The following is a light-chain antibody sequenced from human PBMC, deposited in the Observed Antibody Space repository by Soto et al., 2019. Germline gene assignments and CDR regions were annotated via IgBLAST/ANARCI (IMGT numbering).Light chain of an antibody. CDR1: SSDVGGNKY. CDR2: KVT. CDR3: ASSTSDSLYV. V-gene: IGLV2-14*01. Sequence: QSVLTQPASVSGSPGQSITISCTGTSSDVGGNKYVSWYQQYPGKVPKLLINKVTNRPSGVSYRFSGSKSGNTASLTISALLAEDEADYFCASSTSDSLYVFGTGTMVTVL. J-gene: IGLJ1*01.